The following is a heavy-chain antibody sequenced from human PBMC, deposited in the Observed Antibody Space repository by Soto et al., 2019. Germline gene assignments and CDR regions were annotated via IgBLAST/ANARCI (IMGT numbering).Heavy chain of an antibody. CDR1: GFTFSSYA. Sequence: QVQLVESGGGVVQPGRSLRLSCAASGFTFSSYAMHWVRQAPGKGLEWVAVISYDGSNKYYADSVKGRFTISRDNSKNTLYLQMNSLSAEDTAVYYCARDGEVGATEHTNFDYWGQGTLVTVSS. V-gene: IGHV3-30-3*01. CDR3: ARDGEVGATEHTNFDY. D-gene: IGHD1-26*01. CDR2: ISYDGSNK. J-gene: IGHJ4*02.